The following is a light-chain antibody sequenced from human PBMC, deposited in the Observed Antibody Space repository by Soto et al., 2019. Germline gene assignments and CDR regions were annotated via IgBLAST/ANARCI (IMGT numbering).Light chain of an antibody. V-gene: IGLV1-44*01. CDR1: ASNIGTNP. J-gene: IGLJ3*02. CDR3: AAWDDSLDGGV. Sequence: QSVLTQPPSASGAPGQRVTISCSGSASNIGTNPISWYQQLPGTAPKPLIYSDTQRPSGVPDRFSGSKSGTSASLAISGLQSEDEADYYCAAWDDSLDGGVFGGGTKLTVL. CDR2: SDT.